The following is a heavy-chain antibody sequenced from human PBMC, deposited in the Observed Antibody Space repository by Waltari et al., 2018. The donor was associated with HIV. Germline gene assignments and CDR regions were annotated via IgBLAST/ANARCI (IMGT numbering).Heavy chain of an antibody. CDR3: ARSRDYGSGKDYDMDV. V-gene: IGHV1-45*02. J-gene: IGHJ6*02. CDR2: ITPFNGNT. CDR1: GYTFTYRY. D-gene: IGHD3-10*01. Sequence: QMQLVQSGAEVKKTGSSVKVSCKASGYTFTYRYLHWVRQAPGQALEWMGGITPFNGNTNYAQKFQDRVTITRDRSMSTAYMELSSLRFEDTAMYYCARSRDYGSGKDYDMDVWGQGTTVTVSS.